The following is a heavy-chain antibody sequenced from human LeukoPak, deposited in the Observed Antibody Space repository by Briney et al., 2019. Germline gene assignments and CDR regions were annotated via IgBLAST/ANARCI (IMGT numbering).Heavy chain of an antibody. CDR2: MYYGGST. CDR1: GGSISSGDYY. Sequence: SQTLSLTCTVSGGSISSGDYYWSWIRQPPGKGLEWIAYMYYGGSTYYNSSLKSRVTMSADTSKNQLSLKLSSVTAADTAVYYCARPYYYDSRIDPWGQGILVTVSS. J-gene: IGHJ5*02. D-gene: IGHD3-22*01. V-gene: IGHV4-30-4*01. CDR3: ARPYYYDSRIDP.